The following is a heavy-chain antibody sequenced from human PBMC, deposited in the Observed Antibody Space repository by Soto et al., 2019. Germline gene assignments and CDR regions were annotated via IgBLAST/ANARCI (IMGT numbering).Heavy chain of an antibody. Sequence: GGSLRLSCAASGFTFSDYYMSWIRQAPGKGLEWVSYISDSSIYTNYADSVKGRFTISRDNAKNSLSLQMSSLRAEDTAVYYCAKQRAGFGSGSDTYYFDYWGQGTLVTVSS. CDR2: ISDSSIYT. CDR1: GFTFSDYY. V-gene: IGHV3-11*06. CDR3: AKQRAGFGSGSDTYYFDY. D-gene: IGHD3-10*01. J-gene: IGHJ4*02.